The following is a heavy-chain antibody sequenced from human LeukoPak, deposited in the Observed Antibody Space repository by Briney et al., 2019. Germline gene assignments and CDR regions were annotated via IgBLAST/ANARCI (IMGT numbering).Heavy chain of an antibody. D-gene: IGHD3-22*01. CDR1: GFTFSSHA. CDR2: IDAGSSNT. J-gene: IGHJ4*02. CDR3: AYYDSSRYYYGRLPY. V-gene: IGHV3-23*01. Sequence: PGGSLRLSCAASGFTFSSHAMSWVRQTPGKGLEWVSVIDAGSSNTHHADSVKGRFAISRDNSKNTLYLQLNSLRAEDTGVYFCAYYDSSRYYYGRLPYWGQGTPVTVSS.